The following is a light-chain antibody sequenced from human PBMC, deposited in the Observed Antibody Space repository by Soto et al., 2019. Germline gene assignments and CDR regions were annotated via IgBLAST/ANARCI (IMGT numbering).Light chain of an antibody. Sequence: QSALTQPASVSGSPGQSITISCTGTSSDVGGYNYVSWYQHHPGKAPKFMIYEVTNRPSGVSNRFSGSKSGNTASLTISGLQAEDEADYYCSSYTSSSTHLFGTGTKLTVL. CDR3: SSYTSSSTHL. CDR1: SSDVGGYNY. J-gene: IGLJ1*01. V-gene: IGLV2-14*01. CDR2: EVT.